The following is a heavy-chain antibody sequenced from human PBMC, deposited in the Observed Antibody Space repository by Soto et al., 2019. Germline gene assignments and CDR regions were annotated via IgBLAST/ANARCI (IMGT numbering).Heavy chain of an antibody. V-gene: IGHV1-69*02. CDR3: AIMWGSYRVFDY. CDR1: GGTFRSYT. CDR2: IIPILGIA. D-gene: IGHD3-16*02. Sequence: QVQLVQSGGEVKKPGTSVKVSCTASGGTFRSYTISWVRQAPGQGLEWLGRIIPILGIANYAQKFQGRVTITADKSTSTAYMERRSLRSEDTAEYYCAIMWGSYRVFDYWGQGTLVTVSS. J-gene: IGHJ4*02.